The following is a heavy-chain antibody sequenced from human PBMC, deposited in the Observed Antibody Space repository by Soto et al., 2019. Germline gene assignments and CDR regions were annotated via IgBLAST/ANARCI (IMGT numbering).Heavy chain of an antibody. V-gene: IGHV3-23*01. D-gene: IGHD4-17*01. J-gene: IGHJ4*02. Sequence: GGSLRLSCAASGFTFSSYAMSWVRQAPGKGLEWVSAISGSGGSTYYADSVKGRFTISRDNSKNTLYLQMNSLRAEDTAVYYCAKDGADDYGDYVPEYYFDYWGQGTLVTVSS. CDR2: ISGSGGST. CDR1: GFTFSSYA. CDR3: AKDGADDYGDYVPEYYFDY.